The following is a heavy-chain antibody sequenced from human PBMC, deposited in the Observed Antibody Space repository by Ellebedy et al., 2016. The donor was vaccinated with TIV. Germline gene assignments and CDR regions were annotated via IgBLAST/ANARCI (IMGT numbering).Heavy chain of an antibody. V-gene: IGHV4-59*01. J-gene: IGHJ5*02. CDR1: GGSISSYY. Sequence: SETLSLTXTVSGGSISSYYWSWIRQPPGKGLEWIGYIYYSGSTNYNPSLKSRVTISVDTSKNQFSLKLSSVTAADTAVYYCARESRLIAAAGTWFDPWGQGTLVTVSS. CDR3: ARESRLIAAAGTWFDP. D-gene: IGHD6-13*01. CDR2: IYYSGST.